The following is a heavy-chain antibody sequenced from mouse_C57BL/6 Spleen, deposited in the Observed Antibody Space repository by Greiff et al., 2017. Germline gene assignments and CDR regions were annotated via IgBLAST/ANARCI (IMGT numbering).Heavy chain of an antibody. Sequence: EVQLVESGPGLVKPSQSLSLTCSVTGYSITSGYYWNWIRQFPGNKLEWMGYISYDGSNNYNPSLKNRISITRDTSKNQFFLKLNSVTTEDTATYYCARPYYDHEGAMDYWGQGTSVTVSS. CDR1: GYSITSGYY. CDR2: ISYDGSN. V-gene: IGHV3-6*01. CDR3: ARPYYDHEGAMDY. J-gene: IGHJ4*01. D-gene: IGHD2-4*01.